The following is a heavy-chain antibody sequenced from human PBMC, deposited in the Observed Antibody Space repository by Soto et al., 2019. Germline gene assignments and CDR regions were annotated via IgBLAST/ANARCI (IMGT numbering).Heavy chain of an antibody. CDR2: INSYGGNT. J-gene: IGHJ4*02. Sequence: PGGSLRLSCSASGFAFGTYAMYWVRQAPGKGLEYVSGINSYGGNTYYADSVKGRFTISRDNSKNTLYLRMTTLRSEDTGVYYCVPVRGFDHWGQGTLVTVSS. V-gene: IGHV3-64D*06. CDR3: VPVRGFDH. CDR1: GFAFGTYA.